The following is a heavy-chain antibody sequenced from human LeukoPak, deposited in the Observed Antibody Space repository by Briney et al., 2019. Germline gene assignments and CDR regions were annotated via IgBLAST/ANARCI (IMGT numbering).Heavy chain of an antibody. D-gene: IGHD6-6*01. CDR1: GFTFSDYY. CDR2: ISSSGNSI. CDR3: ARADDSSSGYFDY. J-gene: IGHJ4*02. V-gene: IGHV3-11*04. Sequence: GGSLRLSCAASGFTFSDYYMSWIRQAPGKGLEWVSYISSSGNSISYADSVKGRFTISRDNAKNSLYLQMNSLRAEDTALYYCARADDSSSGYFDYWGQGTLVTVSS.